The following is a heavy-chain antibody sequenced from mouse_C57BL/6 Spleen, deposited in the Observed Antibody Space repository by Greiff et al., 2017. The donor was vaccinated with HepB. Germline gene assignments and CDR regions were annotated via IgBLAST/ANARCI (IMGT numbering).Heavy chain of an antibody. CDR2: IHPSDSDT. CDR3: AIHYYGSSWDYYAMDY. Sequence: QVQLQQPGAELVKPGASVKVSCKASGYTFTSYWMHWVKQRPGQGLEWIGRIHPSDSDTNYNQKFKGKATLTVDKSSSTAYMQLSSLTSEDSAVYYCAIHYYGSSWDYYAMDYWGQGTSVTVSS. J-gene: IGHJ4*01. D-gene: IGHD1-1*01. V-gene: IGHV1-74*01. CDR1: GYTFTSYW.